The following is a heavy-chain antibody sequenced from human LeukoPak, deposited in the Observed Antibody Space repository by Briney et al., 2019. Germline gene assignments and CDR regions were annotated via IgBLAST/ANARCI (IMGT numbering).Heavy chain of an antibody. J-gene: IGHJ4*02. CDR2: IRYDGSNK. CDR1: GFTFSSYG. Sequence: PGGSLRLSCAASGFTFSSYGMHWVRQAPGKGLEWVAFIRYDGSNKYYADSVKGRFTISRDNSKNTLYLQMNSLRAEDTAVYYCAKEHWANYYFDYWGQGTLVTVSS. CDR3: AKEHWANYYFDY. V-gene: IGHV3-30*02. D-gene: IGHD3-16*01.